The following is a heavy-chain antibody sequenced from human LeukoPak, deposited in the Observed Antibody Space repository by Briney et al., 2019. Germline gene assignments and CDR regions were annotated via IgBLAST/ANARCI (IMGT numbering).Heavy chain of an antibody. Sequence: ASVKVSCKASGYTFTSYYMHWVRQAPGQGLEWMGIINPSGGSASYAQKFQGRVTMTRDTSTSTVYMELSSLRSEDTAVYYCARTIRYDILTGYFRTFDYWGQGTLVTVSS. CDR1: GYTFTSYY. V-gene: IGHV1-46*01. D-gene: IGHD3-9*01. CDR2: INPSGGSA. CDR3: ARTIRYDILTGYFRTFDY. J-gene: IGHJ4*02.